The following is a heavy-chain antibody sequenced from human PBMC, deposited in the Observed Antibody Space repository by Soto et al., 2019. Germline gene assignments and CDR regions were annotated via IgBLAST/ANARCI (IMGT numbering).Heavy chain of an antibody. CDR3: ARGLGSSGIAAAGTFDY. CDR2: IYYSGST. J-gene: IGHJ4*02. D-gene: IGHD6-13*01. V-gene: IGHV4-59*01. CDR1: GGSISSYY. Sequence: SETLSLTCTFSGGSISSYYWSWIRQPPGKGLEWIGYIYYSGSTNYNPSLKSRVTISVDTSKNQFSLKLSSVTAADTAVYYCARGLGSSGIAAAGTFDYWGQGTLVTVSS.